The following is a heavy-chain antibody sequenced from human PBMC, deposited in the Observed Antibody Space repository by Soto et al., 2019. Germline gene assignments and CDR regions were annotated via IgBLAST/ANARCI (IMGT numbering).Heavy chain of an antibody. J-gene: IGHJ6*02. CDR2: IIPIFGTA. CDR3: ARDLNDYYGSGSYYYGMDV. D-gene: IGHD3-10*01. Sequence: QVQLVQSGAEVKKPGSSVKVSCKASGGTFSSYAISWVRQAPGQGLEWMGGIIPIFGTANYAQKSQGRVTITADESTSTAYMELSSLRSEDTAVYYCARDLNDYYGSGSYYYGMDVWGQGTTVTVSS. CDR1: GGTFSSYA. V-gene: IGHV1-69*12.